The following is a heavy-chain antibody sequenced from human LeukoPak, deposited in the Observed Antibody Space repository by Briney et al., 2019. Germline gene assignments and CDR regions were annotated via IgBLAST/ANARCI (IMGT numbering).Heavy chain of an antibody. CDR3: ASSYDSSGYYRTRFDY. D-gene: IGHD3-22*01. V-gene: IGHV3-53*01. Sequence: GGSLRLSCAASGFTVSSNYMSWVHQAPGKGLEWVSVIYSGGSTYYADSVKGRFTISRDNSKNTLDLQMNSLRAEDTAVYYCASSYDSSGYYRTRFDYWGQGTLVTVSS. J-gene: IGHJ4*02. CDR2: IYSGGST. CDR1: GFTVSSNY.